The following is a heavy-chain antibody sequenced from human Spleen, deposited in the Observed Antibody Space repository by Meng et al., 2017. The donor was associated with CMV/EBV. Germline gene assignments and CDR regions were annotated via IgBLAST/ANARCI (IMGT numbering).Heavy chain of an antibody. J-gene: IGHJ6*02. Sequence: GGSLRLSCAASGFTFDDYAMHWVRQAPGKGLEWVSGISWNSGSIGYADSVKGRFTISRDNAKNSLYLQMNSLRAEDTALYYCAKDIKAVYYYYYGMDVWGQGTLVTVSS. CDR3: AKDIKAVYYYYYGMDV. CDR2: ISWNSGSI. CDR1: GFTFDDYA. V-gene: IGHV3-9*01.